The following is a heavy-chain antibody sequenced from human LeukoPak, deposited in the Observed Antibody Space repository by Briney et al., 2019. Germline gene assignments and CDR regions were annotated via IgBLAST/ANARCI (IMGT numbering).Heavy chain of an antibody. D-gene: IGHD3-10*01. J-gene: IGHJ4*02. V-gene: IGHV4-34*01. CDR2: INHSGST. Sequence: SETLSLTRAVYGGSFSGYYWSWIRQPPGKGLEWIGEINHSGSTNYNPSLKSRVTISVDTSKNQFSLKLSSVTAADTAVYYCARGGGLLWFGATTFDYWGQGTLVTVSS. CDR3: ARGGGLLWFGATTFDY. CDR1: GGSFSGYY.